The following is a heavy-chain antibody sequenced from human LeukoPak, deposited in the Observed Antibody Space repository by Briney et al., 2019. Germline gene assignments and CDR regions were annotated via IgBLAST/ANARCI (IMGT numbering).Heavy chain of an antibody. Sequence: SETLSLTCTVSGGSISSGSYYWSWIRQPAGKGLEWIGRIYTSGSTNYNPSLKSRVTISVDTSKNQFSLKLSSVTAADTAVYYCARHRTYSNYYFDYWGQGTLVTVSS. V-gene: IGHV4-61*02. CDR3: ARHRTYSNYYFDY. J-gene: IGHJ4*02. CDR2: IYTSGST. D-gene: IGHD4-11*01. CDR1: GGSISSGSYY.